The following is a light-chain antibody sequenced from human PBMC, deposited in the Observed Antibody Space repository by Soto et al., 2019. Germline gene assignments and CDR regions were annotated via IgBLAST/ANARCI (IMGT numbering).Light chain of an antibody. CDR3: SAYTVSRTYV. Sequence: QSVLTQPASVSGSPGQSTTISCPGTTSDVGAYNFVSWHQQHPGKAPKPMIYNVYDRPSGISYRFSGSKSGNTASLTISGLQGEDEADYYCSAYTVSRTYVFGTGTKVTVL. V-gene: IGLV2-14*03. CDR2: NVY. J-gene: IGLJ1*01. CDR1: TSDVGAYNF.